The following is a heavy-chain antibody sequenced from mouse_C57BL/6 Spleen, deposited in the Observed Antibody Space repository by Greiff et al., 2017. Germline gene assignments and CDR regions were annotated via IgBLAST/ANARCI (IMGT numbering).Heavy chain of an antibody. Sequence: DVKLQESGPELVKPGASVKMSCKASGYTFTDYNMHWVKQSHGKSLEWIGYINPNNGGNSYNQKFKGKATLTVNKSSSTAYMERRSLTSEDSAVYYCARFTVVKGYFDYWGQGTTLTVSS. CDR1: GYTFTDYN. CDR3: ARFTVVKGYFDY. D-gene: IGHD1-1*01. J-gene: IGHJ2*01. V-gene: IGHV1-22*01. CDR2: INPNNGGN.